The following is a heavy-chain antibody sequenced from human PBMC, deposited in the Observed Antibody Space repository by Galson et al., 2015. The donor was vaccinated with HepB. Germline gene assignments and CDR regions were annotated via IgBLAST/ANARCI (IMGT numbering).Heavy chain of an antibody. CDR2: IKSKTDGGTT. V-gene: IGHV3-15*01. CDR1: GFTFSNAW. CDR3: TTQLTYYDILTGYQTRSYYFDY. D-gene: IGHD3-9*01. Sequence: SLRLSCAASGFTFSNAWMSWVRQAPGKGLEWVGRIKSKTDGGTTDYAAPVKGRFTISRDDSKNTLYLQMNSLKTEDTAVYYCTTQLTYYDILTGYQTRSYYFDYWGQGTLVTVSS. J-gene: IGHJ4*02.